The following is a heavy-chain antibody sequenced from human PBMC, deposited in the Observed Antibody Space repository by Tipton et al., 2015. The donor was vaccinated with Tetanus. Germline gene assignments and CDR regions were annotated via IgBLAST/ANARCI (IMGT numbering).Heavy chain of an antibody. Sequence: TLSLTCAVYGGSLSRYYWTWIRQPPGKGLEWIGEVDDSGSTNYSPSLKSRVTISLDTSKNQFSLKLTSVTTADTAVYFCARDELFFSGGEDHAAFDIWGQGTLVTVSS. CDR3: ARDELFFSGGEDHAAFDI. D-gene: IGHD3-10*01. J-gene: IGHJ3*02. V-gene: IGHV4-34*01. CDR1: GGSLSRYY. CDR2: VDDSGST.